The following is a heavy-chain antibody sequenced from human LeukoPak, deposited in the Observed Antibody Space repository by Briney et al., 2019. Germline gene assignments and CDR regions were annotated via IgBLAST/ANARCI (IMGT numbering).Heavy chain of an antibody. CDR3: ARPNIRYCSGGACSNDGSDY. Sequence: SETLSLTCTVSGGSISNSSYYWGWIRQPPGKGLEWIGYIYYSGSTYYSPSLKSRVTISVDTSKNQFSLKLSSVTAADTAVYYCARPNIRYCSGGACSNDGSDYWGQGTLVTVSS. CDR2: IYYSGST. CDR1: GGSISNSSYY. J-gene: IGHJ4*02. V-gene: IGHV4-61*05. D-gene: IGHD2-15*01.